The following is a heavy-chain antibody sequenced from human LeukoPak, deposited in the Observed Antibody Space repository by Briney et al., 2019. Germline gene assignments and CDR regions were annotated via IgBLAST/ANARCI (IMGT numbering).Heavy chain of an antibody. J-gene: IGHJ4*02. D-gene: IGHD4-11*01. CDR1: GFTFSSSG. V-gene: IGHV3-30*03. Sequence: GGSLRLSCAASGFTFSSSGMHWVRQAPGTGLEWVAFISHEGSEKYFADSVKGRFTISRDNSKNTLYLQMNSLRDEDTAVYYCARDGSVTVTTLDYWGQGTLVTVSS. CDR3: ARDGSVTVTTLDY. CDR2: ISHEGSEK.